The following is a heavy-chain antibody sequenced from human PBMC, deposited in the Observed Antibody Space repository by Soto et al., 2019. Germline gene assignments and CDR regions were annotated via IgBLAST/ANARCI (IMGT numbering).Heavy chain of an antibody. CDR2: ISYDGSNK. D-gene: IGHD6-19*01. CDR1: GFTFSSYG. Sequence: GGSLRLSCAASGFTFSSYGMHWVRQAPGKGLEWVAVISYDGSNKYYADSVKGRFTISRDNSKNTLYLQMNSLRAEDTAVYYCAKASAGSYFDYWGQGTLVTVSS. CDR3: AKASAGSYFDY. V-gene: IGHV3-30*18. J-gene: IGHJ4*02.